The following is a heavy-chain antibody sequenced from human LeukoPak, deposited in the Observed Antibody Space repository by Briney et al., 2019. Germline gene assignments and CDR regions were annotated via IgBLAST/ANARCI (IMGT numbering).Heavy chain of an antibody. CDR1: GFTFSSYE. D-gene: IGHD3-22*01. V-gene: IGHV3-9*01. CDR2: ISWNSGSI. J-gene: IGHJ4*02. CDR3: AKDLSSGYPTRYFDY. Sequence: PGGSLRLSCAASGFTFSSYEMNWVRQAPGKGLEWVSGISWNSGSIGYADSVKGRFTISRDNAKNSLYLQMNSLRAEDTALYYCAKDLSSGYPTRYFDYWGQGTLVTASS.